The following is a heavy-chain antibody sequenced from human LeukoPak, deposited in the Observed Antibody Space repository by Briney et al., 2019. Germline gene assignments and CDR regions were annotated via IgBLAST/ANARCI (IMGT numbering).Heavy chain of an antibody. V-gene: IGHV3-7*01. CDR2: IKQDGSEK. D-gene: IGHD3-10*01. Sequence: GGSLRLSCAASGFTFSSYWMSWVRQAPGKGPEWVANIKQDGSEKYYVDSVKGRFTISRDNAKNSLYLQMNSLRAEDTAVYYCARGDQITMVRGVTPFDYWGQGTLVTVSS. CDR3: ARGDQITMVRGVTPFDY. J-gene: IGHJ4*02. CDR1: GFTFSSYW.